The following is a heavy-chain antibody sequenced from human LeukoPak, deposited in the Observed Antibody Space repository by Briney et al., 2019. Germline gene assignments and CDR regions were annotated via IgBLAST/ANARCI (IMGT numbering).Heavy chain of an antibody. J-gene: IGHJ4*02. Sequence: SETLSLTCTVSGGSISSSYWNWIRQPAGKGLEWIGRIYTSGSTNCNSPLKSRVTMSVDTSRNQFSLKLTSVTAADTAVYYCARDRLTIFGVVNLDYWGQGTLVTVSS. V-gene: IGHV4-4*07. CDR3: ARDRLTIFGVVNLDY. CDR2: IYTSGST. D-gene: IGHD3-3*01. CDR1: GGSISSSY.